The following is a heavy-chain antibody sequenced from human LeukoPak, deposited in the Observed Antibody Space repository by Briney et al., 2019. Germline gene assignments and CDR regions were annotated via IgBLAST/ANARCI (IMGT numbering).Heavy chain of an antibody. J-gene: IGHJ6*03. CDR1: GDSISSYY. D-gene: IGHD5-24*01. CDR3: ARHTHSRDGYNWVYYMDV. Sequence: SETLSLTCTVSGDSISSYYWSWIRQPPGKGLEWIGYIYTSGSTNYNPSLKSRVTISVDTSKNQFSLKLSSATAADTAVYYCARHTHSRDGYNWVYYMDVWGKGTTVTVSS. V-gene: IGHV4-4*09. CDR2: IYTSGST.